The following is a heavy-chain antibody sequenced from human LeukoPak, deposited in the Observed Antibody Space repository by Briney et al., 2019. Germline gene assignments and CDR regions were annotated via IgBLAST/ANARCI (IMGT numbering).Heavy chain of an antibody. CDR3: ARDPFHSSGYGFDY. J-gene: IGHJ4*02. V-gene: IGHV3-30*04. D-gene: IGHD3-22*01. CDR1: GFTFSSYA. CDR2: IQYDGSEK. Sequence: QPGGSLRLSCAASGFTFSSYAMHWVRQAPGKGLEWVAFIQYDGSEKYYADSVKGRFTISRDNSKNTLYLQMNSLRAEDTAVYYCARDPFHSSGYGFDYWGQGTLVTVSS.